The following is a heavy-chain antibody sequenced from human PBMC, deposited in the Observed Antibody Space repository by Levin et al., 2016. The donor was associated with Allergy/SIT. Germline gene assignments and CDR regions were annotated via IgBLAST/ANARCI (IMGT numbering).Heavy chain of an antibody. Sequence: VRQAPGKGLEWVANIKQDGSEKYYVDSVKGRFTISRDNAKNSLYLQMNSLRAEDTAVYYCARGSEGDIAAAGTGDDYWGQGTLVTVSS. CDR3: ARGSEGDIAAAGTGDDY. V-gene: IGHV3-7*03. J-gene: IGHJ4*02. D-gene: IGHD6-13*01. CDR2: IKQDGSEK.